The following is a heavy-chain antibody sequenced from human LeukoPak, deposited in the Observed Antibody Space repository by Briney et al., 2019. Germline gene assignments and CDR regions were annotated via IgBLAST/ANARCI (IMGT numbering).Heavy chain of an antibody. CDR3: ARDSFAGTSAFLGY. Sequence: PSETLSLTCTVSGGSISSYYWSWIRQPPGKGLEWIGDIYSSGSTNYNPSLKSRVTLSVDTSKNQFSVRLSSVTAADTAVYYCARDSFAGTSAFLGYWGQGTLVTVSS. CDR1: GGSISSYY. J-gene: IGHJ4*02. D-gene: IGHD6-13*01. CDR2: IYSSGST. V-gene: IGHV4-59*01.